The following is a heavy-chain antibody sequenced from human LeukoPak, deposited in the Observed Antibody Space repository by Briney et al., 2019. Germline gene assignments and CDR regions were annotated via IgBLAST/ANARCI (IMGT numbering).Heavy chain of an antibody. D-gene: IGHD2-2*01. CDR2: ISYSRST. CDR1: GGSISTSSYY. Sequence: SETLSLTCTVSGGSISTSSYYWVRIRQPPGKGLDWIRSISYSRSTCYNPSLKSRVTISVDTSRKQFSLKLGSVTSADTAVYYCARGYCSSTNCSPGDNWFDPWGQGTLVSVSS. J-gene: IGHJ5*02. V-gene: IGHV4-39*01. CDR3: ARGYCSSTNCSPGDNWFDP.